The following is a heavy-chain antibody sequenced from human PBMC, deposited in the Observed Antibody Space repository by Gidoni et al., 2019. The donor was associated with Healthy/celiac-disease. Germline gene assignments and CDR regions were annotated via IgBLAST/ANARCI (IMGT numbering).Heavy chain of an antibody. J-gene: IGHJ4*02. CDR1: GGSFSGYY. V-gene: IGHV4-34*01. Sequence: QVQLQQWGAGLFKPSETLSLTCAVFGGSFSGYYWSWIRQPPGKGLEWIGEINHSGSTNYTPSLKRRVTISVDTSKNQFSLKLSSVTAADTAVYYCARGGPSGGWPYDYWGQGTLVTVSS. CDR2: INHSGST. CDR3: ARGGPSGGWPYDY. D-gene: IGHD6-19*01.